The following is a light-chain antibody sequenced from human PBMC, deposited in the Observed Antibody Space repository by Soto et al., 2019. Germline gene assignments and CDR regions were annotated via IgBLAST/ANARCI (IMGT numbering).Light chain of an antibody. J-gene: IGLJ1*01. V-gene: IGLV2-14*01. CDR2: DVS. Sequence: LTQPASVSGSPGQSITISCTGTSRDVGAYNYVSWYQQHPGRVPKLMIYDVSNRPSGVSNRFSGSKSGNTASLTISGLQTEDEADYYCSSYTGSSSYVFGTGTKVTXL. CDR1: SRDVGAYNY. CDR3: SSYTGSSSYV.